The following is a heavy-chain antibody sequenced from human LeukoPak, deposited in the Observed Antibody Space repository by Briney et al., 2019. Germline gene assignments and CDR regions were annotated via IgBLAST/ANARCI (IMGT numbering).Heavy chain of an antibody. D-gene: IGHD4-11*01. CDR1: GYTFKSYA. Sequence: ASVKVSCKASGYTFKSYAMNWVRKAPAQGLEWMGWINTNSGNPTYAQGFTGRFVFSLDTSVSTAYLQISSLKAEDTAVYYCARDYRSVHDYSSHFDYWGQGTLVTVSS. J-gene: IGHJ4*02. CDR2: INTNSGNP. CDR3: ARDYRSVHDYSSHFDY. V-gene: IGHV7-4-1*02.